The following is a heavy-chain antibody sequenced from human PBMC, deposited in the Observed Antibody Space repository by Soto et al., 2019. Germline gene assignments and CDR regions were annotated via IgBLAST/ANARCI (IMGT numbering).Heavy chain of an antibody. D-gene: IGHD1-26*01. CDR2: SRNKDNRYTT. CDR1: GFTFSDYY. Sequence: EVQLVESGGGLVQPGGSLRLSCAASGFTFSDYYMEWVRQAPGKGLEWVARSRNKDNRYTTEHAASVKGRFTISREDSKNLLYLQMNSLKTEDTAVYYCVRTLPLMDVWGQGTTVTVSS. CDR3: VRTLPLMDV. V-gene: IGHV3-72*01. J-gene: IGHJ6*02.